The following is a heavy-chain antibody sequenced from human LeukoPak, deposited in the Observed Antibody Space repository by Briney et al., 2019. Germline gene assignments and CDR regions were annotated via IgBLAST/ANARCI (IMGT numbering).Heavy chain of an antibody. CDR3: ARGGTVATYFDY. Sequence: SETLSLTCAVSGGSISSGGYSWSWIRQPPGKGLEWIGYIYHSGSTYYNPSLKSRVTISVDRSKNQFSLKLSSVTAADTAVYYCARGGTVATYFDYWGQGTLVTVSS. D-gene: IGHD5-12*01. J-gene: IGHJ4*02. CDR2: IYHSGST. CDR1: GGSISSGGYS. V-gene: IGHV4-30-2*01.